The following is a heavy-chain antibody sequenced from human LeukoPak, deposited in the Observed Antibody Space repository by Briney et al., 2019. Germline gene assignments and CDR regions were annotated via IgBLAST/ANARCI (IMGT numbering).Heavy chain of an antibody. V-gene: IGHV1-46*01. J-gene: IGHJ4*02. CDR2: INPSFGST. CDR3: ARELRSVETPRYNYFDY. D-gene: IGHD4-23*01. Sequence: ASVKVSCKASGYTFTDYYIHWVRQAPGQGLEWVGIINPSFGSTTYAQSFQGRVAMTRDTSTSTVYMELSSLRSEDTAVYYCARELRSVETPRYNYFDYWGQGTLVTVSS. CDR1: GYTFTDYY.